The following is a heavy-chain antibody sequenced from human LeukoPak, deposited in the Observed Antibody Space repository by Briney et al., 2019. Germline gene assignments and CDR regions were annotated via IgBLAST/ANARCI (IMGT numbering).Heavy chain of an antibody. CDR1: GFTFSSYA. Sequence: GGSLRLSCAASGFTFSSYAMSWVRQAPGKGLEWVSAISGSGGSTYYGDSVKGRFTISRDNSKNTLYMQMNSLRADDTAIYYCAKPYRNGSGATFQTFDIGGQGTMVTVSS. J-gene: IGHJ3*02. CDR2: ISGSGGST. D-gene: IGHD3-10*01. CDR3: AKPYRNGSGATFQTFDI. V-gene: IGHV3-23*01.